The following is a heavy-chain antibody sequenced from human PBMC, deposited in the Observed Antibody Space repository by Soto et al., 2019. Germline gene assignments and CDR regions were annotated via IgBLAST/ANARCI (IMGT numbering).Heavy chain of an antibody. CDR3: ARDPGGIQLWFDY. CDR1: GFTFSSYG. Sequence: GVSLRLSCAASGFTFSSYGMHWVRQAPGKGLEWVAVIWYDGSNKYYADSVKGRFTISRDNSKNTLYLQMNSLRAEDTAVYYCARDPGGIQLWFDYWGQGTLVTVSS. J-gene: IGHJ4*02. D-gene: IGHD5-18*01. CDR2: IWYDGSNK. V-gene: IGHV3-33*01.